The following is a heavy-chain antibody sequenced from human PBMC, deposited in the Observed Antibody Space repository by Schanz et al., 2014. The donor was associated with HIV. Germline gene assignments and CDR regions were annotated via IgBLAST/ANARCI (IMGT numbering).Heavy chain of an antibody. J-gene: IGHJ4*02. Sequence: QVQLVESGGGVVQPGRSLRLSCAASGFIFSRSGMHWVRQAPGKGLEWVAVIWYDGSNKDYADSVKGRFTISRDNSKNTLYLQMNSLRAEDTAVYYCARGGIWEWDQPDFDYWGQGTLVTVSS. CDR1: GFIFSRSG. CDR3: ARGGIWEWDQPDFDY. CDR2: IWYDGSNK. V-gene: IGHV3-33*01. D-gene: IGHD2-15*01.